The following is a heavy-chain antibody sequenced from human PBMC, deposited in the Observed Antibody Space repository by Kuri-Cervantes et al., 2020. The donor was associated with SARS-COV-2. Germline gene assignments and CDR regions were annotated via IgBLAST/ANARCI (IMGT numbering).Heavy chain of an antibody. J-gene: IGHJ4*02. CDR2: IWYDGSNK. D-gene: IGHD3-10*01. Sequence: GGSLRLSCAASGFTFSSYGMHWVRQAPGKGLEWVAVIWYDGSNKYYADSVKGRFTISRNNSKNTLYLQMNSLRAEDTAVYYCARVYGSGSYYWYYFDYWGQGTLVTVSS. CDR1: GFTFSSYG. CDR3: ARVYGSGSYYWYYFDY. V-gene: IGHV3-33*01.